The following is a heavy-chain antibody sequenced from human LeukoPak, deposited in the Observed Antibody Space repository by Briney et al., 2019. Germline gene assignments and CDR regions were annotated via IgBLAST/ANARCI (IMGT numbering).Heavy chain of an antibody. V-gene: IGHV4-59*07. J-gene: IGHJ5*02. CDR2: IYYSGST. D-gene: IGHD2-2*01. CDR3: ARGFRDIVVVPAAEPDGFDP. Sequence: SDTLSLTCTVSGGSISSYYGSWIRQPPGKGLEWIGYIYYSGSTNYNPSLKRRVTISVATSKNQFSLKLSSVTAADTAVYYCARGFRDIVVVPAAEPDGFDPWGQGTLVTVSS. CDR1: GGSISSYY.